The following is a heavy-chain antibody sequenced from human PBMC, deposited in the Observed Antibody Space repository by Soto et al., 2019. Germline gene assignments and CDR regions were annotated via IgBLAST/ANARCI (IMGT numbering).Heavy chain of an antibody. CDR1: GGSISSSYY. CDR2: IYYSGST. J-gene: IGHJ6*02. CDR3: ARGGYGMDV. V-gene: IGHV4-59*01. Sequence: SETLSLTCTVSGGSISSSYYWSWIRQPPGKGLELIGYIYYSGSTKYNPSLKSRVTISIDTSKNQFSLKLSSLFAADTAVYYCARGGYGMDVWGQGTTVTVSS.